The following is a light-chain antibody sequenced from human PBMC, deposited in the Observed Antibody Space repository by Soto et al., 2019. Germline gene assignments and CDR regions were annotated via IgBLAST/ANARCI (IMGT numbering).Light chain of an antibody. CDR1: NSNIGSNT. CDR2: YDN. CDR3: AAWDDRLNGRV. J-gene: IGLJ1*01. V-gene: IGLV1-44*01. Sequence: QSVLTQPPSASGTPGQRVTISCSGSNSNIGSNTVNWYQQIPGTAPNLLISYDNLRPSGAPDRISGSKSGTSASPAISGLQSDDEADYYCAAWDDRLNGRVFGTGTKVTV.